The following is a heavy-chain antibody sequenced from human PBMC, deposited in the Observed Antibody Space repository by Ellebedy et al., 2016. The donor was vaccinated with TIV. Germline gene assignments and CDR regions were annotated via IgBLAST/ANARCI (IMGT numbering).Heavy chain of an antibody. CDR3: ARGDAPTGYYGLDA. V-gene: IGHV3-64*01. CDR2: FSGAGPNT. Sequence: GGSLRLSXTTSGFTFSSYSMYWVRQAPGMGLEFVSAFSGAGPNTYYARSVQGRFTISRDNSKNTLYLQMDSLRDEDMAVYYCARGDAPTGYYGLDAWGQGTTVTVSS. CDR1: GFTFSSYS. J-gene: IGHJ6*02. D-gene: IGHD2-8*02.